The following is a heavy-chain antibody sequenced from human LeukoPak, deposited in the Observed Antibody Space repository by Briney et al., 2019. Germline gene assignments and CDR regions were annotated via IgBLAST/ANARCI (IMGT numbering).Heavy chain of an antibody. J-gene: IGHJ3*02. V-gene: IGHV4-61*02. CDR2: IYTSGST. CDR3: ARGHDAFDI. CDR1: GGSISSGSYY. Sequence: PSETLSLTCTVSGGSISSGSYYWSWIRQPAGKGLEWIGRIYTSGSTNYNPSLKSRVTISVDSSKNQFSLKLSSVIAADTAVYYCARGHDAFDIWGQGTMVTVSS.